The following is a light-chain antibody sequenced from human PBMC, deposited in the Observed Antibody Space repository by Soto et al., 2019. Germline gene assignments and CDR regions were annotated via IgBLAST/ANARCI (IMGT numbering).Light chain of an antibody. Sequence: QLVLTQPPSVSGAPGQRVTISCTGSSSNIGAGYDVHWYQQLPGTAPKLLIYGNSNRPSGVSDRFSGSKSGTSASLAITGLQAEDEADYYCQSYDSSLSAKDVVFGGGTKLTVL. J-gene: IGLJ2*01. CDR1: SSNIGAGYD. CDR3: QSYDSSLSAKDVV. V-gene: IGLV1-40*01. CDR2: GNS.